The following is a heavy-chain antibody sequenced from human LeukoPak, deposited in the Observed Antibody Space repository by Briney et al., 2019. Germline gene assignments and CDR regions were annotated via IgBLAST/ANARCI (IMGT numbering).Heavy chain of an antibody. CDR2: IYYSGST. Sequence: SETLSLTCTVSGGSISSYYWSWIRQPPGQGLEWIGYIYYSGSTNYNPSLKSRVTISVDTSKNQFSLKLSSVTAADTAVYYCARVGVGWYYDSSGYWFDPWGQGTLVTVSS. V-gene: IGHV4-59*01. CDR1: GGSISSYY. CDR3: ARVGVGWYYDSSGYWFDP. D-gene: IGHD3-22*01. J-gene: IGHJ5*02.